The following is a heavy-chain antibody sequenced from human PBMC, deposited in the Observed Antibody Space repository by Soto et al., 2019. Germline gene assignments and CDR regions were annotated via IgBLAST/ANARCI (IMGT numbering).Heavy chain of an antibody. Sequence: TSETLSLTCTVSGGSISSSSYYWGWIRQPPGKGLEWIGSIYYSGSTYYNPSLKSRVTISVDTSKNQFSLKLSSVTAADTAVYYCARRYDFWSGSQVDYWGQGTLVTAPQ. CDR1: GGSISSSSYY. J-gene: IGHJ4*02. V-gene: IGHV4-39*01. D-gene: IGHD3-3*01. CDR3: ARRYDFWSGSQVDY. CDR2: IYYSGST.